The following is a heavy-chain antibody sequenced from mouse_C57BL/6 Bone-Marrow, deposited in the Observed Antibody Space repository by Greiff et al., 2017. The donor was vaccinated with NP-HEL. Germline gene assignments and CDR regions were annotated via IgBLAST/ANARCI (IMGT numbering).Heavy chain of an antibody. Sequence: EVQLQQSGPELVKPGASVKISCKASGYTFTDYYMNWVKQSHGKSLEWIGGINPNNGGTSYNQKIKGKATVTVDKSSSTAYMDLRSLTSEDSAVYYCARYGNYRFYYFDVWGKGTTLTVSS. D-gene: IGHD2-1*01. J-gene: IGHJ2*01. CDR2: INPNNGGT. CDR1: GYTFTDYY. CDR3: ARYGNYRFYYFDV. V-gene: IGHV1-26*01.